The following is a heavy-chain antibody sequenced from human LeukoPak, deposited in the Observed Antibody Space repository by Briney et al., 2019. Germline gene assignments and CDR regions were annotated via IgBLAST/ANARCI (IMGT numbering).Heavy chain of an antibody. CDR1: GFTFSSYA. Sequence: GGSLRLSCAASGFTFSSYAMSWIRQAPGKGLEWVGRSRNKANSYQTEYAASVKGRFTISRDDSKNSVDLEMNSLKIEDTAVYYCARETPVVNLGDWGQGTRVTVSS. J-gene: IGHJ4*02. V-gene: IGHV3-72*01. D-gene: IGHD4-17*01. CDR3: ARETPVVNLGD. CDR2: SRNKANSYQT.